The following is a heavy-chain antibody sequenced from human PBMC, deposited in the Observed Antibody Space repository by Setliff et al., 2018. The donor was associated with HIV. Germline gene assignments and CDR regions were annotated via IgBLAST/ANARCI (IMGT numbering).Heavy chain of an antibody. CDR2: IYTDGSDT. D-gene: IGHD3-3*01. J-gene: IGHJ6*02. CDR1: GYSFTDYW. V-gene: IGHV5-51*01. Sequence: PGESLKISCKGSGYSFTDYWIGWVRQMPGKGLEWMAIIYTDGSDTKYSPSFQGQVTISADKSISTAYLQWSSLKASDTAMYYCARGTYYNFWTGPLDNYGMDVWGQGTTVTVSS. CDR3: ARGTYYNFWTGPLDNYGMDV.